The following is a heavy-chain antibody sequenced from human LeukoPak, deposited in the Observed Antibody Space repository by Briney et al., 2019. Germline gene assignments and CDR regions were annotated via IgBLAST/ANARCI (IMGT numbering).Heavy chain of an antibody. CDR2: INTDGTTT. CDR3: VSDHTGQDDY. J-gene: IGHJ4*02. D-gene: IGHD1-1*01. CDR1: GFTFSTYW. Sequence: GGSLRLSCAASGFTFSTYWMHWVRQAPGKGLVWVSRINTDGTTTTYADSVKGRFTISRDNAKNTLHLQMNSLRVEDTAVYYCVSDHTGQDDYWGQGTLVTVSS. V-gene: IGHV3-74*01.